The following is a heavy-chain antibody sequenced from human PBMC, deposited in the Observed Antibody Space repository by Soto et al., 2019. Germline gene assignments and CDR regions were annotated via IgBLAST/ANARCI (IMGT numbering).Heavy chain of an antibody. Sequence: EVQLVESGGGVVQPGGSLRLSCATSGFILSDCAMNWVRQAPGKGLEGVSYISSSSSVIDYADSVKGRFTVSRDNARNSLYLQMNSLRAEDTAVYYCARDLSWGSNWYYYMDVWGKGTTVTVSS. D-gene: IGHD7-27*01. CDR3: ARDLSWGSNWYYYMDV. CDR2: ISSSSSVI. J-gene: IGHJ6*03. V-gene: IGHV3-48*01. CDR1: GFILSDCA.